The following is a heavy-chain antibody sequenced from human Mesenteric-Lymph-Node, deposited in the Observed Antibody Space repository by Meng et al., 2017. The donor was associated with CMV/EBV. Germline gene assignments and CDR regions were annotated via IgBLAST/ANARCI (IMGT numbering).Heavy chain of an antibody. Sequence: TGGSVSSGTYDWSWIRQPPGKGLEWIGYISYSGSTNYNPSLRSRVTISLDTSRNQFSLKLTSVTAADTAVYYCARGENWGSSGFDSWGQGILVTVSS. CDR3: ARGENWGSSGFDS. CDR2: ISYSGST. D-gene: IGHD7-27*01. V-gene: IGHV4-61*01. CDR1: GGSVSSGTYD. J-gene: IGHJ4*02.